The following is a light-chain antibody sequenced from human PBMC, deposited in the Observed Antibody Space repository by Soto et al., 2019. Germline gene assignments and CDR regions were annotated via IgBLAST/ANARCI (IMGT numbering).Light chain of an antibody. J-gene: IGLJ2*01. V-gene: IGLV1-51*01. CDR1: TSNIANNF. CDR3: GTWDSSLSAGV. Sequence: QAVLTQPPSLSAAPGQKVTISCSGSTSNIANNFVSWYQQLPGTAPILLISDNDKRPSGIPDRFSGSKSGASATLGITGLQTWDEANYYCGTWDSSLSAGVFGGGTKLTVL. CDR2: DND.